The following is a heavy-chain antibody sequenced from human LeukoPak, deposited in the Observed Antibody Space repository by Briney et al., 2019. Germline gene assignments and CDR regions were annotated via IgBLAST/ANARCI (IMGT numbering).Heavy chain of an antibody. CDR1: GGSISSYY. D-gene: IGHD3-10*01. CDR2: IDYSGTT. V-gene: IGHV4-59*01. Sequence: SETLSLTCTVSGGSISSYYWGWIRQPPGKGREWLGYIDYSGTTNYNPSLKSRVNISVDMSKNQYSLKLSSVTAADTAVYYCERDRGSNAFDIWGQGTMVTVSS. CDR3: ERDRGSNAFDI. J-gene: IGHJ3*02.